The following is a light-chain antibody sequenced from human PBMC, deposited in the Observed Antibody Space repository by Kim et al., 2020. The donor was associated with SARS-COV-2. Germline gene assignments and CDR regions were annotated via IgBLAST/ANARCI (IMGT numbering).Light chain of an antibody. Sequence: EILMTQSPATLSVSPGERTTLSCRASQSVSTNLAWYQQKPGQAPRLLIFGASTRATGIPDRFRGSGSGTEFTLTISSLQSEDVAVYYCQQYHDWPPYTFGQGTKLEI. V-gene: IGKV3-15*01. CDR2: GAS. CDR3: QQYHDWPPYT. J-gene: IGKJ2*01. CDR1: QSVSTN.